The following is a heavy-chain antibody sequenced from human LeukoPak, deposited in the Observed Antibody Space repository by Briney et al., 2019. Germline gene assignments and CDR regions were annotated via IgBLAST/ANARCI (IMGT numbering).Heavy chain of an antibody. J-gene: IGHJ3*02. CDR3: ARVRDGYNDAYDI. D-gene: IGHD5-24*01. CDR2: INPSGGNT. V-gene: IGHV1-46*01. Sequence: ASVQDSFQTSGYSFTRYNLHWVRQAPGQRLEWMGIINPSGGNTNYAQKFQGRVTMTRDTSTSTVYMELSSLKSEDTAVYYCARVRDGYNDAYDIWGQGTMVTVSS. CDR1: GYSFTRYN.